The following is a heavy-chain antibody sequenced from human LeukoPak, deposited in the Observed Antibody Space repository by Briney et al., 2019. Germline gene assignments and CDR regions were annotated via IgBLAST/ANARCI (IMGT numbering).Heavy chain of an antibody. J-gene: IGHJ5*02. V-gene: IGHV4-31*03. D-gene: IGHD3-22*01. CDR3: ARGLAYYYDSSGSTWFDP. CDR2: IYYSGSP. Sequence: SQTLSLTCTVSGGSISSGSYYWSWIRQHPGKGLEWIGYIYYSGSPYYNPSLKSRVTISVDTSKNQFSLKLSSVTAADTAVYYCARGLAYYYDSSGSTWFDPWGQGNLVTVSS. CDR1: GGSISSGSYY.